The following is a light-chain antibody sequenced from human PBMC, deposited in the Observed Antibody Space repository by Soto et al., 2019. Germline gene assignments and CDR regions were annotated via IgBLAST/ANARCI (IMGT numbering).Light chain of an antibody. CDR1: QSVSGN. CDR3: QQYNNWPRT. V-gene: IGKV3-15*01. J-gene: IGKJ1*01. CDR2: GAS. Sequence: EIVMTQSPATLSVSPGERATLSCRASQSVSGNLAWYQQKPGQAPRLLIYGASTRATGIPARFSGSGSGTEFTLTFSSLQSEDFAVYYGQQYNNWPRTFGQGTKVEIK.